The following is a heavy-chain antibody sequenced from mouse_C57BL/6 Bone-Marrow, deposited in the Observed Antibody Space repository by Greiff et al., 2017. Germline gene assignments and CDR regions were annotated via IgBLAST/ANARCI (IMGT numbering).Heavy chain of an antibody. CDR2: IYPRSGNT. J-gene: IGHJ3*01. D-gene: IGHD4-1*01. CDR3: AREGGLGRGFAY. V-gene: IGHV1-81*01. Sequence: VKLVESGAELARPGASVKLSCKASGYTFTSYGISWVKQRTGQGLEWIGEIYPRSGNTYYTEKFKGKATLTADKSSSTAYMELRSLTSEDSAVYFCAREGGLGRGFAYWGQGTLVTVSA. CDR1: GYTFTSYG.